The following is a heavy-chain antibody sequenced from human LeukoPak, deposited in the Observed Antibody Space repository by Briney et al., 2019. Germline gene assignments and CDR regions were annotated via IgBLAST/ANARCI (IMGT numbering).Heavy chain of an antibody. CDR3: AREGRVSGYDFDC. V-gene: IGHV3-74*03. D-gene: IGHD5-12*01. CDR2: INGDGSSI. CDR1: GFTFSSYW. J-gene: IGHJ4*02. Sequence: GGSLRLSCAASGFTFSSYWMHWVRQAPGKGQVWVSRINGDGSSITYADSVKGRFTISRDNAKNTLYLQMNSLRVEDTAVYFCAREGRVSGYDFDCWGQGTLVTVSS.